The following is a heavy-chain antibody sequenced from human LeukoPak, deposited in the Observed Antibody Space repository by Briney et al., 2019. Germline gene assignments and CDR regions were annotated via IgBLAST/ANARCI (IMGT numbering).Heavy chain of an antibody. J-gene: IGHJ4*02. CDR3: ARGFSSGWSYYFDY. D-gene: IGHD6-19*01. CDR1: GFTFSSCA. Sequence: GGSLRLSCAASGFTFSSCAMNWVRQAPGKGLEWVSAVSGSGGNTYYADSVKGRFTISRDNSKNTLYLQMNSLRGGDTAVYYCARGFSSGWSYYFDYWGQGTLVTVSS. V-gene: IGHV3-23*01. CDR2: VSGSGGNT.